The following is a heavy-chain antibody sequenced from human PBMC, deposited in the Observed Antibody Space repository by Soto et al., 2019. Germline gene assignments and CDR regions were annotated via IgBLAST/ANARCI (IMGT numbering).Heavy chain of an antibody. CDR2: IYPGDSDT. D-gene: IGHD3-22*01. V-gene: IGHV5-51*01. CDR3: ARLDSSGYYLPHYYYYGMDV. Sequence: PGESLKISCKGSGYSFTSYWVGWVRQMPGKGLEWMGIIYPGDSDTRYSPSFQGQVTISADKSISTAYLQWSSLKASDTAMYYCARLDSSGYYLPHYYYYGMDVWGQGTTVTVSS. J-gene: IGHJ6*02. CDR1: GYSFTSYW.